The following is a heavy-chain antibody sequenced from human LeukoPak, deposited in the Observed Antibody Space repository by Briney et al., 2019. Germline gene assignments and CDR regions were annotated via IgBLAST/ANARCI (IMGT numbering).Heavy chain of an antibody. V-gene: IGHV4-34*01. CDR1: GGSFSGYY. Sequence: SETLSLTCAVYGGSFSGYYWSWIRQPPGKGLEWIGEINHSGSTNYNPSLKSRVTISVDTSKNQFSLKLSSVTAADTAVYYCARGRNTKVPGVIIPLDYWGQGTLVTVSS. CDR2: INHSGST. CDR3: ARGRNTKVPGVIIPLDY. J-gene: IGHJ4*02. D-gene: IGHD3-10*01.